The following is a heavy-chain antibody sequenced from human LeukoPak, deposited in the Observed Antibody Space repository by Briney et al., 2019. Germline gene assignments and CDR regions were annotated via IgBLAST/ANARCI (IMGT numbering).Heavy chain of an antibody. CDR2: ISGSVGTI. Sequence: GGTLRLSCAASGFTFSSYGMSWVRQAPGEGLEWVSSISGSVGTIYYADSVKGRFTISRDNSKNTLYLQMNSMRADDTAVYYCARRTALEQYFDYWGQGTLVTVSS. CDR3: ARRTALEQYFDY. CDR1: GFTFSSYG. J-gene: IGHJ4*02. V-gene: IGHV3-23*01. D-gene: IGHD1/OR15-1a*01.